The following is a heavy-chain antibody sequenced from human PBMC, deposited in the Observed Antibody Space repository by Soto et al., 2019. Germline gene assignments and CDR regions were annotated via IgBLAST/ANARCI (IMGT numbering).Heavy chain of an antibody. CDR2: INRSGST. V-gene: IGHV4-34*01. J-gene: IGHJ4*02. CDR3: ARGSSSWYGGLDY. D-gene: IGHD6-13*01. Sequence: PSETLSLTCAVYGGSFSGYYWSWIRQPPGKGLEWIGEINRSGSTNYNPSLKSRVTISVDTSKNQFSLKLSSVTAADTAVYYCARGSSSWYGGLDYWGQGTLVTVSS. CDR1: GGSFSGYY.